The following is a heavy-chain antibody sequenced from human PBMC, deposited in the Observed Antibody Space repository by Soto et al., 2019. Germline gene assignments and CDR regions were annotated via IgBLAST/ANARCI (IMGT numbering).Heavy chain of an antibody. Sequence: GGSLRLSCAASGFTFSSYAVSWVRQAPGKGLEWVSGISGSGGSTYYADSVKGRFTISRDNSRNTLYVQMNSLRAEDTAVYYCAKPIAVVGGHAFDIWGHGTMVTVSS. CDR3: AKPIAVVGGHAFDI. J-gene: IGHJ3*02. D-gene: IGHD6-19*01. CDR1: GFTFSSYA. CDR2: ISGSGGST. V-gene: IGHV3-23*01.